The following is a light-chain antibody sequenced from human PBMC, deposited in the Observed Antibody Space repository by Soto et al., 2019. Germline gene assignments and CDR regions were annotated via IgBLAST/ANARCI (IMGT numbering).Light chain of an antibody. V-gene: IGKV1-39*01. J-gene: IGKJ4*01. CDR1: QSISSY. Sequence: DIQMTQSPSSLSASVGDRVTITCRASQSISSYLNWYQQKPGKAPKLLIHAASSLQSGVPSRFSGSGSGTDFTLTISSLQPEDFATYYCQRSFRTPLTFGGGTKVEIK. CDR2: AAS. CDR3: QRSFRTPLT.